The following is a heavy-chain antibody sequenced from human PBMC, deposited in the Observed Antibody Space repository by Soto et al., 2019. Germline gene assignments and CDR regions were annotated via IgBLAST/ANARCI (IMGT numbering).Heavy chain of an antibody. V-gene: IGHV4-30-4*01. D-gene: IGHD5-18*01. CDR2: IYYSGST. Sequence: QVQLQESGPGLVKPSQTLSLTCTVSGGSISSGDYYWSWIRQPPGKGLEWIGYIYYSGSTYYNPSLKGRVNVSVDTSKNKSSKKLSSVTAADTAVYYCACSFHSYGSYFDYWGQGTLVTVSS. CDR3: ACSFHSYGSYFDY. CDR1: GGSISSGDYY. J-gene: IGHJ4*02.